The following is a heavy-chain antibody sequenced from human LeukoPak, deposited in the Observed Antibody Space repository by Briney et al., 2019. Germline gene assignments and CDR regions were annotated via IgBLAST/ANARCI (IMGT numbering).Heavy chain of an antibody. Sequence: ASVKVSCKASGYTFTSYAMNWVRQAPGQGLEWMGWNNTNTGNPTYAQGFTGRFVFSLDTSVSTAYLQISSLKAEDTAVYYCARDVKGYCSGGSCYYYGMDVWGQGTTVTVSS. CDR3: ARDVKGYCSGGSCYYYGMDV. CDR2: NNTNTGNP. J-gene: IGHJ6*02. D-gene: IGHD2-15*01. CDR1: GYTFTSYA. V-gene: IGHV7-4-1*02.